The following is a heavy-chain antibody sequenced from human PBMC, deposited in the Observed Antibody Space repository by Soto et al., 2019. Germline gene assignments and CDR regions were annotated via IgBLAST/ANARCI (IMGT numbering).Heavy chain of an antibody. CDR3: ARDNYYDSSGYYSDP. J-gene: IGHJ5*02. D-gene: IGHD3-22*01. V-gene: IGHV3-48*01. CDR2: ISSSSSTI. CDR1: GFTFSSYS. Sequence: GGSLRLSCAASGFTFSSYSMNWVRQAPGKGLEWVSYISSSSSTIYYADSVKGRFTISRDNAKNSLYLQMNSLRAEDTAVYYCARDNYYDSSGYYSDPWGQGTLVTVSS.